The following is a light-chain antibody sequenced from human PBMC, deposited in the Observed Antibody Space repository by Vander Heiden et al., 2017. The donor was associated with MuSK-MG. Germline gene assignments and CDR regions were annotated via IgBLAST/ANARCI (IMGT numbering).Light chain of an antibody. CDR3: AAWDDSLNGQV. CDR2: SNN. CDR1: SSNIGSNT. V-gene: IGLV1-44*01. Sequence: QSVLTQPPSASGTPGQRVTISCSGSSSNIGSNTVNWYQKLPGTAPKLLIYSNNQLPSGVPDRFSGSKSGTSASLAISGLQSEDEADYYCAAWDDSLNGQVFGTGTKVTVL. J-gene: IGLJ1*01.